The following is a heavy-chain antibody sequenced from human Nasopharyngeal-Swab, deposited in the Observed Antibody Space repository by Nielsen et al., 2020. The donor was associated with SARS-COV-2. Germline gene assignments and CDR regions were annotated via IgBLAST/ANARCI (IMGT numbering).Heavy chain of an antibody. D-gene: IGHD2-15*01. Sequence: SVKVSCKASGGTFSSYAISWVRQAPGQGLEWMGRIIPILGIANYAQKFQGRVTITADKSTSTAYMELSSLRFEDTAVYYCARSHCSGGSCYVTGYYYGMDVWGQGTTVTVSS. V-gene: IGHV1-69*04. J-gene: IGHJ6*02. CDR2: IIPILGIA. CDR3: ARSHCSGGSCYVTGYYYGMDV. CDR1: GGTFSSYA.